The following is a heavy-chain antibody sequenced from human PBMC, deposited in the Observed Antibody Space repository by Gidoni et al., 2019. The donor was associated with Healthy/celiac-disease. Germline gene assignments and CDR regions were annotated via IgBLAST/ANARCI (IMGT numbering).Heavy chain of an antibody. CDR3: ASLPYDYGELLDY. J-gene: IGHJ4*02. V-gene: IGHV3-7*02. Sequence: EVQLVESGGGLVQPGGSLRLSCAASGFTFSSYWMSWVRQVPGKGLEWVANIKQDGSEKYYVDSVKGRFTISRDNAKNSLYLQMNSLRAEDTAVYYCASLPYDYGELLDYWGQGTLVTVSS. D-gene: IGHD4-17*01. CDR2: IKQDGSEK. CDR1: GFTFSSYW.